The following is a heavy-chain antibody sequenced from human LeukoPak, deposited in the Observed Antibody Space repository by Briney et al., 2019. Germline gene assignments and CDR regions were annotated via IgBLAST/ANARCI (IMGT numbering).Heavy chain of an antibody. J-gene: IGHJ4*02. CDR3: ARQEYGSGSYYFDY. D-gene: IGHD3-10*01. CDR2: INHSGST. CDR1: GGSFSGYY. V-gene: IGHV4-34*01. Sequence: SSETLSLTCAVYGGSFSGYYWSWIRQPPGKGLEWIGEINHSGSTNYNPSLKSRVTISVDTSKNQFSLKLSSVTAADTAVYYCARQEYGSGSYYFDYWGQGTLVTVSS.